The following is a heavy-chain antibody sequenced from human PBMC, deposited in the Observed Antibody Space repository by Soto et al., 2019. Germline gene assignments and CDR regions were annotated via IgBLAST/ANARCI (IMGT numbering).Heavy chain of an antibody. D-gene: IGHD2-2*01. Sequence: EVQLLESGGGLVQPGGSLRLSCAASGFTFSSYAMSWVRQAPGKGLEWVSAISGSGGSTYYADSVKGRFTISRDNSKNTLYLQMNSLRAEDTAAYYCAKGGRCSSTSCQYFDYWGQGTLVTVSS. CDR2: ISGSGGST. V-gene: IGHV3-23*01. J-gene: IGHJ4*02. CDR1: GFTFSSYA. CDR3: AKGGRCSSTSCQYFDY.